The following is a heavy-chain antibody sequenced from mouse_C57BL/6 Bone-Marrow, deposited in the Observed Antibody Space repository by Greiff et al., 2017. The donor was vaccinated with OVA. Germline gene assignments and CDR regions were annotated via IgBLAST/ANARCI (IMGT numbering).Heavy chain of an antibody. CDR1: GYTFTSYG. Sequence: VQLKESGAELARPGASVKLSCKASGYTFTSYGISWVKQRTGQGLEWIGEIYPRSGNTYYNEKFKGKATLTADKSSSTAYMVLRSLTSEDSAVYFCARAIITTVVAPWYFDVWGTGTTVTVSS. CDR3: ARAIITTVVAPWYFDV. V-gene: IGHV1-81*01. J-gene: IGHJ1*03. D-gene: IGHD1-1*01. CDR2: IYPRSGNT.